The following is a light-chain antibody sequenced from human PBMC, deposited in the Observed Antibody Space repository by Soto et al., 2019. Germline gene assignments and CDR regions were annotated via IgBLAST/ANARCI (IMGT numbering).Light chain of an antibody. J-gene: IGLJ1*01. V-gene: IGLV1-44*01. CDR1: NSNVGVNT. CDR3: TSCITANTRCV. CDR2: NNN. Sequence: QSVLTQTPSASGTPGQRVTISCSGSNSNVGVNTVTWFQQLPGTAPKVLIYNNNLRPSGVPDRFSGSKSGNTASLTITGLQAEDEADYYCTSCITANTRCVFGSGTKVTVL.